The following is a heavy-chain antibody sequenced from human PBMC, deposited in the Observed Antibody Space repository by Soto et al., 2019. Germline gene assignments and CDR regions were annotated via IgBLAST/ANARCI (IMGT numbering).Heavy chain of an antibody. V-gene: IGHV1-18*01. CDR3: ARGLKTEYCSSTSCPFDY. Sequence: ASVKVSCKASGYTFTSYGISWVRQAPGQGLEWMGWISAYNGNTNYAQKLQGRVTMTTDTSTSTAYMEPRSLRSDDTAVYYCARGLKTEYCSSTSCPFDYWGQGTLVTVSS. CDR1: GYTFTSYG. J-gene: IGHJ4*02. D-gene: IGHD2-2*01. CDR2: ISAYNGNT.